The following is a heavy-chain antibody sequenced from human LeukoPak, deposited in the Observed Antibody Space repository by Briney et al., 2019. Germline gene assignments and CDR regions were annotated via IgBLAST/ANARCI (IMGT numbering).Heavy chain of an antibody. CDR2: ISGSGCST. J-gene: IGHJ5*02. Sequence: GGSLRLSCAASGFTFSRYSMSWVRQAPGKGLEWVSAISGSGCSTYYADSVKGRFTISRDNSKNTLYLQMNSLRAEDTAVYYCAKDPYSTRAYNWFDPWGQGTLVTVSS. V-gene: IGHV3-23*01. CDR3: AKDPYSTRAYNWFDP. CDR1: GFTFSRYS. D-gene: IGHD2-21*01.